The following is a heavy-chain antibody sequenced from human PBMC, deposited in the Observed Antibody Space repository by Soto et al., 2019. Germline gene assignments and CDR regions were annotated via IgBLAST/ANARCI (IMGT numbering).Heavy chain of an antibody. CDR1: GFTFKSYA. CDR2: ITGSGDST. V-gene: IGHV3-23*01. J-gene: IGHJ4*02. CDR3: AEELRHDYSLAYFEH. D-gene: IGHD4-4*01. Sequence: GGSLRLSCAASGFTFKSYAVSWVRQAPGKGLEWVSVITGSGDSTYYADSVKGRFTISRDNSKNTLYLQMNSLRAEDTAVYYCAEELRHDYSLAYFEHWGQGTLVTVSS.